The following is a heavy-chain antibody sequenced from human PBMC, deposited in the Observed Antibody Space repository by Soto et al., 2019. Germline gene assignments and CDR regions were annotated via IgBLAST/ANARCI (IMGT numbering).Heavy chain of an antibody. J-gene: IGHJ3*02. CDR1: GFMFSNHG. Sequence: GGSLRLSCAASGFMFSNHGMHWVRQAPGKGLEWVAVIWSDGNNRYYADSVKGRFTISRDNSKNSLYLQMNSLRAGDTAVYYCARGDSSGYDAFDIWGQGTMVTVSS. CDR2: IWSDGNNR. V-gene: IGHV3-33*01. CDR3: ARGDSSGYDAFDI. D-gene: IGHD3-22*01.